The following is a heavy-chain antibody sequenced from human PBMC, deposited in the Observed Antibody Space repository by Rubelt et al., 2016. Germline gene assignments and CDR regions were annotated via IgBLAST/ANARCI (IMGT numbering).Heavy chain of an antibody. J-gene: IGHJ4*02. CDR2: ISGSGGKT. D-gene: IGHD6-13*01. CDR1: GFTFSSFA. Sequence: EVQLVESGGGLVQPGGSLRLSCAASGFTFSSFAMTWVRQAPGKGLEWVSRISGSGGKTCHADSVKGRFTISRDNSKNTLCLQMNSLRAEDTAVYYCAREWIAAAADDHWGQGTLVTVSS. V-gene: IGHV3-23*04. CDR3: AREWIAAAADDH.